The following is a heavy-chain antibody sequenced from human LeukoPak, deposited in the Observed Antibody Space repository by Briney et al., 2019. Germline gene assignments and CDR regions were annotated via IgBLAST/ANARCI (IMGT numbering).Heavy chain of an antibody. Sequence: SETLSLTCAVYGGSFSGYYWSWIRQHPGKGLEWIGYIYYSGSTYYNPSLKSRVTISVDTSKNQFSLKLSSVTAADTAVYYCARFSDSSGYYGESAAFDIWGQGTMVTVSS. CDR3: ARFSDSSGYYGESAAFDI. V-gene: IGHV4-31*11. D-gene: IGHD3-22*01. CDR2: IYYSGST. CDR1: GGSFSGYY. J-gene: IGHJ3*02.